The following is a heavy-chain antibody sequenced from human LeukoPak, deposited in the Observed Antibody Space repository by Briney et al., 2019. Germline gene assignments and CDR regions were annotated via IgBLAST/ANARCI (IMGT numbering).Heavy chain of an antibody. CDR1: GHTFTSYD. D-gene: IGHD3-16*01. V-gene: IGHV1-8*01. CDR3: AKDFDYVWGSSEYYFDY. Sequence: GASVKVSCKASGHTFTSYDINWVRQATGQGLEWMGWMNPNSGNTGYAQKFQGRVTMTRNTSISTAYMELGSLRSEDTAVYYCAKDFDYVWGSSEYYFDYWGQGTLVTVSS. J-gene: IGHJ4*02. CDR2: MNPNSGNT.